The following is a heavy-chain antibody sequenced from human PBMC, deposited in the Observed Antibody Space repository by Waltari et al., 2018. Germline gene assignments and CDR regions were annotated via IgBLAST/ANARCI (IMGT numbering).Heavy chain of an antibody. Sequence: QVQLQQSGPRLVKPSQTLSLTCAISGDSVSSNNPAWNWIRQSQSRGLEWLGRTYYRSQWYYDYAVSVKSRITIKPDTSRNQFSLQLNSVGPEDTAVYYCARELENIFDYWGRGTLVSVSS. J-gene: IGHJ4*02. CDR1: GDSVSSNNPA. CDR3: ARELENIFDY. CDR2: TYYRSQWYY. V-gene: IGHV6-1*02.